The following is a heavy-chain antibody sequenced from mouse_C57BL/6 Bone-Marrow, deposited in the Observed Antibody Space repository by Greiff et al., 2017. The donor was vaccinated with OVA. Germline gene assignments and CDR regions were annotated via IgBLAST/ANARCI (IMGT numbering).Heavy chain of an antibody. CDR1: GFTIKDDY. J-gene: IGHJ4*01. D-gene: IGHD1-1*01. CDR2: IDPENGDT. CDR3: TTGDTTVVEDYYYAMDY. V-gene: IGHV14-4*01. Sequence: EVQLQQSGAELVRPGASVKLSCTASGFTIKDDYMHWVKQRPEQGLEWIGWIDPENGDTEYAPKFQGKATITADTSSNTAYLQLSSLTSEDTAVYYCTTGDTTVVEDYYYAMDYWGQGTSVTVSS.